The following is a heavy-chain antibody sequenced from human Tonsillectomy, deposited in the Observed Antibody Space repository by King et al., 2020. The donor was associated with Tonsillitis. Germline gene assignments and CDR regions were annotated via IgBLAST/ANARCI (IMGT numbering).Heavy chain of an antibody. CDR1: GFTFDDYA. CDR2: ISWNNDSI. Sequence: EVQLVESGGGLVQPGRSLRLSCAASGFTFDDYAMHWVRQAPGKGLEWVSGISWNNDSIGYADSVKGRFTISRDNAKNSLYLQMNSLRAEDTALYYCAKEPRSGWAPFDCWGQGTLVTVSS. J-gene: IGHJ4*02. CDR3: AKEPRSGWAPFDC. D-gene: IGHD6-19*01. V-gene: IGHV3-9*01.